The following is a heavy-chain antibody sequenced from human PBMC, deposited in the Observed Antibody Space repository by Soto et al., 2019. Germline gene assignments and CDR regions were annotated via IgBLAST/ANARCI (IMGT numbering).Heavy chain of an antibody. J-gene: IGHJ4*02. V-gene: IGHV3-33*01. CDR2: IWYDGSRK. Sequence: QVQLVESGGGVVQPGRSLRLSCAASGFTFSSYGMHWVRQAPGKGLEWVAVIWYDGSRKYHADSVKGRFTISRDNSKNSLYLQMNSVRAEDTAVYYCARCEVGYSYDYWGQGTLVTVSS. CDR1: GFTFSSYG. CDR3: ARCEVGYSYDY.